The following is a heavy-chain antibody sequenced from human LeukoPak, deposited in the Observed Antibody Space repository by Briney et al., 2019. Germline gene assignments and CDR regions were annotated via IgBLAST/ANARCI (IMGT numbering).Heavy chain of an antibody. CDR2: ISSDGNTI. Sequence: GGSETLSCAASGFTFSSYEMNWVRQAPGKGLEWISYISSDGNTIYYADSVKGRFTISRDNAKNSLYLQMNSLRAEDTAVYYCTRAKPPYCRGGSCRTPGPFDIWGQGAIVSV. D-gene: IGHD2-15*01. CDR1: GFTFSSYE. J-gene: IGHJ3*02. V-gene: IGHV3-48*03. CDR3: TRAKPPYCRGGSCRTPGPFDI.